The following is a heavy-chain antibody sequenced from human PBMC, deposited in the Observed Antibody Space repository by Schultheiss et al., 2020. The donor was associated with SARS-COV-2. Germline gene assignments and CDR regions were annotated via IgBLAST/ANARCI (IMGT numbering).Heavy chain of an antibody. V-gene: IGHV1-2*02. CDR3: ARHGLVEMGASDAFDI. Sequence: ASVKVSCKASGYTFTGYYMHWVRQAPGQGLEWMGWINPNSGGTNYAQKFQGRVTMTRDTSISTAYMELSRLRSDDTAVYYCARHGLVEMGASDAFDIWGQGTMVTVSS. CDR2: INPNSGGT. CDR1: GYTFTGYY. D-gene: IGHD5-24*01. J-gene: IGHJ3*02.